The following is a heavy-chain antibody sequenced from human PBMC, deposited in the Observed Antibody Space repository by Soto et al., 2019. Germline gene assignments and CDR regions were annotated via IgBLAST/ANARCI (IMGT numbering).Heavy chain of an antibody. D-gene: IGHD1-26*01. V-gene: IGHV4-34*01. CDR3: ATVPRASREREESGSYYRGGHNWFDP. J-gene: IGHJ5*02. Sequence: PSETLSLTCAVYGGSFSGYYWSWVRQPPGKGLEWIGEINHSGSTNYNPSLKSRVTISVDTSKNQFSLKLSSVTAADTAVYYCATVPRASREREESGSYYRGGHNWFDPWGQGTLVTVSS. CDR1: GGSFSGYY. CDR2: INHSGST.